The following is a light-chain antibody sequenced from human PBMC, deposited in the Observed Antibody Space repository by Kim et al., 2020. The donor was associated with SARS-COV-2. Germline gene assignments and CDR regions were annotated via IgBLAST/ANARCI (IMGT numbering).Light chain of an antibody. Sequence: GDRVTITCRASQGINDYLAWYKQKTGKAPTVLIYGASTLHSGVPSRCSGSGSGTDFTLTISSLQPEDVGNYYCQKYDSAPWTFGHGTKVDIK. CDR1: QGINDY. CDR3: QKYDSAPWT. CDR2: GAS. V-gene: IGKV1-27*01. J-gene: IGKJ1*01.